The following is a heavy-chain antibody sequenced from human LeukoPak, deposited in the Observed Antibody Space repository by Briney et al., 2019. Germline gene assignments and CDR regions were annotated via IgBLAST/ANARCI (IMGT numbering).Heavy chain of an antibody. CDR1: GFTFSSYS. V-gene: IGHV3-48*01. D-gene: IGHD2-2*01. CDR2: ISSGSSTI. J-gene: IGHJ6*03. Sequence: PGGSLRLSCAASGFTFSSYSMKWVRQAPGKGREWVSYISSGSSTIYYADSVKGRFTISRENAKNSLYLQMNSLGAEDTAIYYCARGSSWYDHYYYMDVWGKGTTVTVSS. CDR3: ARGSSWYDHYYYMDV.